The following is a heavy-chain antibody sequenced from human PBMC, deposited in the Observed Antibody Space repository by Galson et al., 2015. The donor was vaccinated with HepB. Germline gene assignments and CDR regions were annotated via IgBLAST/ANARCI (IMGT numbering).Heavy chain of an antibody. CDR1: GFTFSSYG. Sequence: SLRLSCAASGFTFSSYGMHWVRQAPGKGLEWVAVISYDGSNKYYADSVKGRFTISRDNSKNTLYLQMNSLRAEDTAVYYCAKVRFAVPSAIVVVITRADYYYYGMDVWGQGTTVTVSS. D-gene: IGHD3-22*01. CDR2: ISYDGSNK. V-gene: IGHV3-30*18. CDR3: AKVRFAVPSAIVVVITRADYYYYGMDV. J-gene: IGHJ6*02.